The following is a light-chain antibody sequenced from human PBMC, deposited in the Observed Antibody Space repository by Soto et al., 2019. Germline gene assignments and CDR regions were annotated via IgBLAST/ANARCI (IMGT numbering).Light chain of an antibody. CDR3: QQYGSSGT. J-gene: IGKJ1*01. V-gene: IGKV3-20*01. CDR2: GAS. Sequence: EIVLTQSPGTLSWSPGERATLSCRASQSVSNNYLAWYQQKPGHAPRLLIYGASNRATGIPDRFSGSGSGTDFPLTISRLAPEDSAVYYCQQYGSSGTFGHGTQVDIK. CDR1: QSVSNNY.